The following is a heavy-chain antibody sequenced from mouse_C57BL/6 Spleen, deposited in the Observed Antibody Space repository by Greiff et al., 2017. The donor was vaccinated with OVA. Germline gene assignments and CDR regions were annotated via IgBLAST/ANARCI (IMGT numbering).Heavy chain of an antibody. J-gene: IGHJ2*01. D-gene: IGHD2-3*01. V-gene: IGHV1-55*01. CDR3: AREGGYDGYFFDY. CDR1: GYTFTSYW. CDR2: IYPGSGST. Sequence: QVQLQQPGAELVKPGASVKMSCKASGYTFTSYWITWVKQRPGQGLEWIGDIYPGSGSTNYNEKFKSKATLTVDTSSSTAYMQLSSLTSEDSAVYDCAREGGYDGYFFDYWGQGTTLTVSS.